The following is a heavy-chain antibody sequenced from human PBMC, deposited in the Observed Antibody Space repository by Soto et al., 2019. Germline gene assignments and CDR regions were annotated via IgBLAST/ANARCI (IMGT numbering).Heavy chain of an antibody. CDR1: GYTFTSYY. D-gene: IGHD2-2*02. V-gene: IGHV1-46*01. CDR2: INPSGGST. Sequence: ASVKVSCKASGYTFTSYYMHWVRQAPGQGLEWMGIINPSGGSTSYAQNFQGRVTITRDTSASTAYMELNSLRSEDTAVYYCARSTTSCYSLCWFDPWGQGTLVTVSS. J-gene: IGHJ5*02. CDR3: ARSTTSCYSLCWFDP.